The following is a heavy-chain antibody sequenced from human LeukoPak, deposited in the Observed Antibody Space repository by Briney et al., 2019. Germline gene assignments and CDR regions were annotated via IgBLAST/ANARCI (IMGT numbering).Heavy chain of an antibody. CDR3: ARVVMSSSRPLDY. V-gene: IGHV4-30-2*01. Sequence: SETLSLTCTISGGSISSGGYYWSWIRQPPGKGLEWIGYIYHSGSTYYNPSLKSRVTISVDRSKNQFSLKLSSVTAADTAVYYCARVVMSSSRPLDYWGQGTLVTVSS. J-gene: IGHJ4*02. CDR1: GGSISSGGYY. CDR2: IYHSGST. D-gene: IGHD6-13*01.